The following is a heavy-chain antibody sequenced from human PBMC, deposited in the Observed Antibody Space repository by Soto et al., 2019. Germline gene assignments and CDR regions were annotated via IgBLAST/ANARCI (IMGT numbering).Heavy chain of an antibody. CDR3: SGRVAVAGDYFDY. Sequence: GESLKISCKGSGYSFTRYWIGWVRQMPGKGLEWMGIIYPGDSDTRYSPSFQGQVTISADKSISTAYLQWSSLKGSDAARYYCSGRVAVAGDYFDYGGQGTLVTVSS. D-gene: IGHD6-19*01. J-gene: IGHJ4*02. V-gene: IGHV5-51*01. CDR1: GYSFTRYW. CDR2: IYPGDSDT.